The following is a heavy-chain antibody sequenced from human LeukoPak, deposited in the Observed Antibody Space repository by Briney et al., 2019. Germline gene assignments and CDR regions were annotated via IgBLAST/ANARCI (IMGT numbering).Heavy chain of an antibody. D-gene: IGHD4-23*01. CDR1: GDTFSSYS. CDR2: IIPMFGTV. J-gene: IGHJ4*02. V-gene: IGHV1-69*06. Sequence: ASVKVSCKASGDTFSSYSISWVRQAPGQGLEWMGGIIPMFGTVNYAQKFQGRVTITADKSTSTAYMELSSLRSEDTAVYYCARTLGGNSIDYWGQGTLVTVSS. CDR3: ARTLGGNSIDY.